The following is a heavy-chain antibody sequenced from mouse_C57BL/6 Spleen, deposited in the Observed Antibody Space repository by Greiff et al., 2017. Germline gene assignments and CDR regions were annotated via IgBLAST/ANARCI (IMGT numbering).Heavy chain of an antibody. V-gene: IGHV1-80*01. J-gene: IGHJ2*01. CDR2: IYPGDGDT. Sequence: VQLQQSGAELVKPGASVKISCKASGYAFSSYWMNWVKQRPGKGLEWIGQIYPGDGDTNYNGKFKGKATLTADKSSSTAYMQLSSLTSEDSAVYFCARGEYDYGVDYWGQGTTLTVSS. D-gene: IGHD2-4*01. CDR1: GYAFSSYW. CDR3: ARGEYDYGVDY.